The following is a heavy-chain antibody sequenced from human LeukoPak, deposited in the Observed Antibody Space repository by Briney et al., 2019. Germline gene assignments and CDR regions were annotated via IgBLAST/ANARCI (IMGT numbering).Heavy chain of an antibody. D-gene: IGHD3-10*02. CDR2: ISSSGSTI. CDR1: GFTFSDYY. Sequence: GGSLRLSCAASGFTFSDYYMRWIRQAGGKGLEWVSYISSSGSTIYYADSVKGRFTISRDNAKNSLYLQMNSLRAEDTAVYSCARSLYGDHFDYWGQGTLVTVSS. J-gene: IGHJ4*02. CDR3: ARSLYGDHFDY. V-gene: IGHV3-11*01.